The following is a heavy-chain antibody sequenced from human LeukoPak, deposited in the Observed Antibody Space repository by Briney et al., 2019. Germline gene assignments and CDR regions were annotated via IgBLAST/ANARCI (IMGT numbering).Heavy chain of an antibody. D-gene: IGHD6-19*01. Sequence: SETLSLTCTVSSDSITSYYWNWIRQPPGKGLEWIGYISSSGTTNYIPSLKSRVTISIDTSKNQFSLRLSSVNAADTAVYYCARSDWYLNLDYRGQGTLVTVSS. CDR2: ISSSGTT. CDR1: SDSITSYY. J-gene: IGHJ4*02. CDR3: ARSDWYLNLDY. V-gene: IGHV4-59*01.